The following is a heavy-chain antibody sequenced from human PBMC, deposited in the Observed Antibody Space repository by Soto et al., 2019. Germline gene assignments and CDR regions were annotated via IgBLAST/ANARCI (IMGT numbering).Heavy chain of an antibody. Sequence: PSETLSLTCTVSGGSISSGSYYWSWIRQPPGKGLEWIGSIYYSGITYHNPSLKSRLSISVDTSKNQFSLKLSSVTAADTAVYYCAGHGVYSGSYHSFDYWGQGTLVTVSS. CDR1: GGSISSGSYY. J-gene: IGHJ4*02. V-gene: IGHV4-39*01. CDR3: AGHGVYSGSYHSFDY. CDR2: IYYSGIT. D-gene: IGHD1-26*01.